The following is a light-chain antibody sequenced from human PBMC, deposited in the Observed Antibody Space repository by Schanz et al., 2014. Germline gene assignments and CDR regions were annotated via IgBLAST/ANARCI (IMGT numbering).Light chain of an antibody. CDR2: GVT. Sequence: QSALTQPASVSGSPGQSITISCTGTSSDVAGYNYVSWYQQHPGKAPKLIIYGVTNRPSGVSTRFSGSKSGNTASLTVSGLQAEDEADYYCSSYGGSNFVVFGGGTKLTVL. J-gene: IGLJ2*01. CDR1: SSDVAGYNY. CDR3: SSYGGSNFVV. V-gene: IGLV2-14*03.